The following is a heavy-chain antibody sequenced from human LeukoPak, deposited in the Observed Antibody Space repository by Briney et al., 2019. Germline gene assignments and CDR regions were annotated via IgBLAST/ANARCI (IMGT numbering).Heavy chain of an antibody. Sequence: SETLSLTCTVSGGSISSYYWSWIRQPPGKGPEWIGYIYYSGSTNYNPSLKSRVTISVDTSKNQFSLKLSSVTAADTAVYYCARHADVYSSSFGYFDYWGQGTLVTVSS. CDR3: ARHADVYSSSFGYFDY. J-gene: IGHJ4*02. D-gene: IGHD6-13*01. V-gene: IGHV4-59*08. CDR2: IYYSGST. CDR1: GGSISSYY.